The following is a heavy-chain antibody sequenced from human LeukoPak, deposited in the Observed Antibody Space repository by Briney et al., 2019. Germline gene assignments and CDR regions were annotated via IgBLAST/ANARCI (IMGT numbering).Heavy chain of an antibody. CDR1: GFTFGSHA. J-gene: IGHJ4*02. Sequence: GGSLRLSCAASGFTFGSHAMHWVRQARGKGLEWVAVISYDGSNKYQADSVKGRFTISRDNSKNTLYLQMNSLRVEDTAVYYCAKLDGIAGLDYWGQGTLVTVSS. CDR2: ISYDGSNK. CDR3: AKLDGIAGLDY. D-gene: IGHD6-13*01. V-gene: IGHV3-30-3*01.